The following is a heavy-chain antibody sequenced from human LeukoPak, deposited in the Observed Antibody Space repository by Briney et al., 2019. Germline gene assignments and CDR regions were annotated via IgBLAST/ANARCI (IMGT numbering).Heavy chain of an antibody. CDR1: GFTFNKFG. J-gene: IGHJ6*02. D-gene: IGHD5-12*01. CDR2: ISSDSYYK. Sequence: PGRSLRLSCAASGFTFNKFGMHWVRQAPGKGLEWVSAISSDSYYKYYADSVKGRFTISRDNAKNSLYLQMNSLRAEDTAVYYCARIVTTSPYAMDVWGQGTTVTVSS. V-gene: IGHV3-21*01. CDR3: ARIVTTSPYAMDV.